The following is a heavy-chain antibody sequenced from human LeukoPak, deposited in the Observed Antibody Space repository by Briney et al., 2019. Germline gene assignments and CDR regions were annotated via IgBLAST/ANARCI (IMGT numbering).Heavy chain of an antibody. Sequence: PSETLSLTCAVYGGSFSGYYWSWIRQPPGKGLEWIGEINHSGSTNYNPSLKSRVTISVDTSKNQFSLKLSSVTAADTAVYYCAREQTGTRGYYFDYWGQGTLVTVSS. V-gene: IGHV4-34*01. CDR2: INHSGST. CDR1: GGSFSGYY. J-gene: IGHJ4*02. D-gene: IGHD1-1*01. CDR3: AREQTGTRGYYFDY.